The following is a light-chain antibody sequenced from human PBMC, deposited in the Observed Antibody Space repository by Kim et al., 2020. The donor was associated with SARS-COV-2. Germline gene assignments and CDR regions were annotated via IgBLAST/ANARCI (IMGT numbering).Light chain of an antibody. CDR2: DAS. CDR1: QSVSTD. J-gene: IGKJ2*01. CDR3: QQYNKWPYT. V-gene: IGKV3-15*01. Sequence: AALSVSPGERATLACTASQSVSTDLAWYQYKPGQAPRLLIYDASTRATGIPVRFSGSGSGTEFTLTISSLQSEDFAVYYCQQYNKWPYTFGQGTKLEI.